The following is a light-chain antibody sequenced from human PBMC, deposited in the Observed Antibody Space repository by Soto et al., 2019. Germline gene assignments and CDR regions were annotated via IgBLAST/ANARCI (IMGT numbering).Light chain of an antibody. J-gene: IGKJ2*01. CDR3: QPYDSSPRT. CDR2: CAS. Sequence: EVVLTQSPGTLSLSQGERATLPCMASQSLRSSKVVWYQQKPVQAPRLLIYCASSRDTGIPDRFIGSGSGTDFTITIRSLEPDDFAVYYCQPYDSSPRTFGQGTKLEIK. V-gene: IGKV3-20*01. CDR1: QSLRSSK.